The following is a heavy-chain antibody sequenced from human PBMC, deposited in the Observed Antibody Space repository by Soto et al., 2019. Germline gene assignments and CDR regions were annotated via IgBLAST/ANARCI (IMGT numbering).Heavy chain of an antibody. Sequence: GGSLRLSCAASGFTFSSYAMHWVRQAPGKGLEWVAVISYDGSNKYYADSVKGRFTISRDNSKNTLYLQMNSLRAEDTAVYYCARDSAALDAFDIWGQGTMVTVSS. J-gene: IGHJ3*02. D-gene: IGHD6-6*01. CDR1: GFTFSSYA. V-gene: IGHV3-30-3*01. CDR3: ARDSAALDAFDI. CDR2: ISYDGSNK.